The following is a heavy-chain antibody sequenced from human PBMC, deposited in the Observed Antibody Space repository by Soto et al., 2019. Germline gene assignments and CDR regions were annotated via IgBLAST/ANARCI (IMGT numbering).Heavy chain of an antibody. CDR3: ARGGGSCSSTSCRNFDY. Sequence: QVQLVQSGAEVKKPGSSVKVSCKASGGTFSSYTISWVRQAPGQGLEWMGRIIPILGIANYAQKFQGRVTITADESTGTAYMELSSLSSEDTAVYYCARGGGSCSSTSCRNFDYWGQGTLVTVSS. V-gene: IGHV1-69*02. D-gene: IGHD2-2*01. J-gene: IGHJ4*02. CDR1: GGTFSSYT. CDR2: IIPILGIA.